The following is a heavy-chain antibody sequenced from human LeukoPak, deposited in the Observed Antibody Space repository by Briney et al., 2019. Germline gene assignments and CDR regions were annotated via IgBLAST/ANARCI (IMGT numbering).Heavy chain of an antibody. CDR1: GGSFSSGNYW. J-gene: IGHJ5*02. CDR3: VRVEYDSSRFHP. D-gene: IGHD3-22*01. Sequence: SQTLSLTCTVSGGSFSSGNYWWPWIRQPVGMGLEWIGRIYTSGGANYNPSLKSRVTISLDTSKNHFSLKLSSVTAADTAVYYCVRVEYDSSRFHPWGQGTLVTAS. CDR2: IYTSGGA. V-gene: IGHV4-61*02.